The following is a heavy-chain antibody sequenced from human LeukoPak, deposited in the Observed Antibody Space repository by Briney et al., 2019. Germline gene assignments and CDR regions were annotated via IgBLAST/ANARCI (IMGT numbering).Heavy chain of an antibody. Sequence: SETLSLTCAVSGYSISSGYYWGWIRQPPGKGLEWIGSIYHSGSTYYNPPLKSRVTISVDTSKNQFSLKLSSVTAADTAVYYCARDVSSSSWTVDYWGQGTLVTVSS. CDR2: IYHSGST. CDR1: GYSISSGYY. D-gene: IGHD6-13*01. CDR3: ARDVSSSSWTVDY. V-gene: IGHV4-38-2*02. J-gene: IGHJ4*02.